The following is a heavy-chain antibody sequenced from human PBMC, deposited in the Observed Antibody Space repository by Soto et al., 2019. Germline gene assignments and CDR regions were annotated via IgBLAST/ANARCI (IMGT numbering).Heavy chain of an antibody. V-gene: IGHV1-18*01. D-gene: IGHD2-2*01. CDR1: GYTFTSYG. CDR3: ARDLRAHVIVVVPAAINYYYGMDV. J-gene: IGHJ6*02. Sequence: ASVEVSCKASGYTFTSYGISWVRQAPGQGLERMGWISAYNGNTNYAQKLQGRVTMTTDTSTSTAYMELRSLRSDDTAVYYCARDLRAHVIVVVPAAINYYYGMDVWGQGTTVTVSS. CDR2: ISAYNGNT.